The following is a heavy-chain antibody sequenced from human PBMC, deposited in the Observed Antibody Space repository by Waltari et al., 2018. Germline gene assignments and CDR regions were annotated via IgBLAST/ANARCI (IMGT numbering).Heavy chain of an antibody. CDR2: MRASRHGGTR. Sequence: GQLVESGGALIQPGQSLRLSCSASGITFADYSRNWVRQAPGKVLELVACMRASRHGGTREYAASVRDIFIISRDDSNNIAYLEMFSLETEDTGVYYCSAGRAVWGQGTLLTVSS. CDR3: SAGRAV. CDR1: GITFADYS. J-gene: IGHJ1*01. V-gene: IGHV3-49*02. D-gene: IGHD1-26*01.